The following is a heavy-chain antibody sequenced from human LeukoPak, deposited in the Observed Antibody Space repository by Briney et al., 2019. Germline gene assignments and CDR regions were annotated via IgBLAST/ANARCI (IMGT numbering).Heavy chain of an antibody. J-gene: IGHJ4*02. V-gene: IGHV3-48*03. Sequence: GGCLRLSCAASGFTFSSYEMNWVRQAPGKGLEWVSYISSSGSTIYYAESVKGRFTISRDNAKSSLFLQINSLRAEDTAVYYCASDGYTSGWLGTFDYWGQGNPVTVSS. D-gene: IGHD6-19*01. CDR1: GFTFSSYE. CDR3: ASDGYTSGWLGTFDY. CDR2: ISSSGSTI.